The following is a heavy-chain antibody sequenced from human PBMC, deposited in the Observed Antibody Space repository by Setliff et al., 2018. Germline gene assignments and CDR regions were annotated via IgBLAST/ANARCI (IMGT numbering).Heavy chain of an antibody. D-gene: IGHD2-8*01. CDR3: SRLVRFCTRTSCQRLSGGEF. CDR2: ISPYSGKT. J-gene: IGHJ4*02. CDR1: GYTFAGYY. V-gene: IGHV1-18*04. Sequence: GASVKVSCKASGYTFAGYYMHWVRQAPGQGLEWMAWISPYSGKTYNSPSLHGRLTLTTDTSTATAHMELRNLAFNDTAVYYCSRLVRFCTRTSCQRLSGGEFWGQGTLVTVSS.